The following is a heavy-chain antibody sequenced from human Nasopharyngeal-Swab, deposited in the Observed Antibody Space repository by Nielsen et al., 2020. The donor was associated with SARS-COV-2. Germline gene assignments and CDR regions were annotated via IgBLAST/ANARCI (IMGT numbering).Heavy chain of an antibody. CDR2: INHSRST. CDR1: GGSFSGYY. D-gene: IGHD2-15*01. CDR3: ARGPRGRRGHYGMDV. Sequence: SETLSLTCAVYGGSFSGYYWSWIRQPPGKGLEWIGEINHSRSTNYNPSLKSRVTISVDTSKNQFSLKLSSVTAADTAVYYCARGPRGRRGHYGMDVWGQGTTVTVSS. J-gene: IGHJ6*02. V-gene: IGHV4-34*01.